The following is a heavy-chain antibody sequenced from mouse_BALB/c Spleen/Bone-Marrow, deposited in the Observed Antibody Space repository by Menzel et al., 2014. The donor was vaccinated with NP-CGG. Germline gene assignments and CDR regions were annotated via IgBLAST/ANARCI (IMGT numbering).Heavy chain of an antibody. CDR3: ARVYDDYFDY. CDR1: GYSFTGYT. CDR2: INPYNGGT. J-gene: IGHJ2*01. Sequence: VQLKESGPELVKPGASMKISCKASGYSFTGYTMNWVKQSHGKNLERIGLINPYNGGTSYNQKFKGKATLTVDKSSSTAYMELLSLTSEDSAVYYCARVYDDYFDYWGQGTTLTVSS. V-gene: IGHV1-18*01. D-gene: IGHD2-14*01.